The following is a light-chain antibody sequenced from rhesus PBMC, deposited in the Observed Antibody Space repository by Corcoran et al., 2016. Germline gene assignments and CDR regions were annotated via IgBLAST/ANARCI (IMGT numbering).Light chain of an antibody. J-gene: IGLJ1*01. CDR2: DDN. CDR3: TSYAGSNTYS. CDR1: GSDIGAFNY. Sequence: QAALTQPPSVSGSPGQSVTISCTGTGSDIGAFNYVSWYQQPPGKAPKLMIYDDNKRPSGVSDRFSGYKSGYTASLTISGLQAEDEADYYCTSYAGSNTYSFGAGTPLTVL. V-gene: IGLV2-23*01.